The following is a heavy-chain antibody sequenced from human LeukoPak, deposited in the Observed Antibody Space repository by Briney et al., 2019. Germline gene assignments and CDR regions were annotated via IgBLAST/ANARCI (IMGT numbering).Heavy chain of an antibody. CDR1: GGSFSGYY. Sequence: SETLSLTCAVYGGSFSGYYWSWIRQPPGKGLEWIGEINHSGSTNYNPSLKSRVTISVDTSKNQFSLKLSSVTAADTAVYYCARGPRTGQQLVLGTTPGWFDPWGQGTLVTVSS. D-gene: IGHD6-13*01. V-gene: IGHV4-34*01. CDR3: ARGPRTGQQLVLGTTPGWFDP. CDR2: INHSGST. J-gene: IGHJ5*02.